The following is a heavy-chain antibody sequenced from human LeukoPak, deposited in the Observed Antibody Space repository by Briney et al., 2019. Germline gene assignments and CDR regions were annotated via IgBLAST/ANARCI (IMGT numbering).Heavy chain of an antibody. CDR3: ARKSSSWYRGGGYFDY. J-gene: IGHJ4*02. CDR1: GGSFSGYY. Sequence: SETLSLTCAVYGGSFSGYYWSWIRQPPGKGLEWIGEINHSGSTNYNPSLKSRVTISVDTSKNQFSLKLSSVTAADTAVYYCARKSSSWYRGGGYFDYWGQGTLVTVSS. D-gene: IGHD6-13*01. CDR2: INHSGST. V-gene: IGHV4-34*01.